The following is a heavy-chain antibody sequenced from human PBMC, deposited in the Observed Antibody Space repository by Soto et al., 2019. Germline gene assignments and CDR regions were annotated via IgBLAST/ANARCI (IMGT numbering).Heavy chain of an antibody. CDR3: AKGSSGYSDNFDY. D-gene: IGHD6-19*01. V-gene: IGHV3-30*18. CDR1: GFTFSSYG. Sequence: QVQLVESGGGVVQPGRSLRLSCAASGFTFSSYGMHWVRQAPGKGLEWVAVISYDGSNKYYADSVKGRFTISRDNSKNTLYLQMNSLRAEDTAVYYCAKGSSGYSDNFDYWGQGTLVTVSS. J-gene: IGHJ4*02. CDR2: ISYDGSNK.